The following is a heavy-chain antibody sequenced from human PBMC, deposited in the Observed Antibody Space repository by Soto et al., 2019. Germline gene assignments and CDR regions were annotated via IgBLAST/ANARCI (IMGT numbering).Heavy chain of an antibody. CDR2: ISSSSSTI. J-gene: IGHJ5*02. CDR3: ASDFSDSSGHRWFDT. D-gene: IGHD3-22*01. Sequence: GGSLRRSCAASGFIFSSYSMNWVRQAAGKGLEWTSYISSSSSTIYYAAYVKGRFTISRDDSKKSVYLEMNILRAEDTAVYYCASDFSDSSGHRWFDTWGQGT. CDR1: GFIFSSYS. V-gene: IGHV3-48*04.